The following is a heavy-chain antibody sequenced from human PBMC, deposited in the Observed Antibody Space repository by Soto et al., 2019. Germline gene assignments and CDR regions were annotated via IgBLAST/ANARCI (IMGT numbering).Heavy chain of an antibody. Sequence: GGSLRLSCAASGFTFSSYWMSWVRQAPGKGLEWVANIKQDGSEKYYVDSVKGRFTISRDNAKNSLYLQMNSLRAEDTAVYYCARGTGPYGDYEDYYYYYMDVWGKGTTVTVSS. D-gene: IGHD4-17*01. CDR3: ARGTGPYGDYEDYYYYYMDV. J-gene: IGHJ6*03. V-gene: IGHV3-7*01. CDR2: IKQDGSEK. CDR1: GFTFSSYW.